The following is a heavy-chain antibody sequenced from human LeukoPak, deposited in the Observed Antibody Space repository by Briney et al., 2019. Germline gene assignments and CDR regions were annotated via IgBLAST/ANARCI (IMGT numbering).Heavy chain of an antibody. CDR3: AREEIRLYNWFDP. D-gene: IGHD5-18*01. CDR2: ISSSSSYI. Sequence: GGSLRLSCAASGFTFSSYSMNRVRQAPGKGLEWVSSISSSSSYIYYADSVKGRFTISRDNAKNSLYLQMNSLRAEDTAVYYCAREEIRLYNWFDPWGQGTLVTVSS. V-gene: IGHV3-21*01. J-gene: IGHJ5*02. CDR1: GFTFSSYS.